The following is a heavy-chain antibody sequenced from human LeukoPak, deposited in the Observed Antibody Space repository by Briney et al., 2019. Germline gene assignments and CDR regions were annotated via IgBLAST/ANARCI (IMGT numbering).Heavy chain of an antibody. V-gene: IGHV4-34*01. J-gene: IGHJ4*02. Sequence: SETLSLTCAAYGGSFSDFYWNWIRQPPGKGLEWIGQISHSGGINYNPSLQSRVTLSVDTSNDHFSLRLTPVTAADTAVYYCVRGYSEYWTDWGQGSLVTVSS. D-gene: IGHD3-3*01. CDR2: ISHSGGI. CDR3: VRGYSEYWTD. CDR1: GGSFSDFY.